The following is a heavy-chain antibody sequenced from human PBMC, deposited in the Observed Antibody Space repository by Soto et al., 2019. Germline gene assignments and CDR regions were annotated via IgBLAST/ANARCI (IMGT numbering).Heavy chain of an antibody. V-gene: IGHV1-69*01. J-gene: IGHJ6*02. Sequence: QVQLVQSGAEVKKPGSSVKVSCKASGGTFRSYAISWVRQAPGQGLDWMGGFIPIFGTAKYAQKFQDRVTITADESPSTAYMYLSSLRSEDTAVYYCARDQGCSRPYYYDYYGMDVWGQGTTVTVSS. CDR2: FIPIFGTA. CDR3: ARDQGCSRPYYYDYYGMDV. D-gene: IGHD6-13*01. CDR1: GGTFRSYA.